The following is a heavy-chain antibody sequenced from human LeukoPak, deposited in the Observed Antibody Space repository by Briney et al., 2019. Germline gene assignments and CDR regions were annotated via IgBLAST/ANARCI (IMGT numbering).Heavy chain of an antibody. CDR2: ISWNSGSI. V-gene: IGHV3-9*01. CDR1: GFTFDDYA. D-gene: IGHD3-10*01. Sequence: GGSLRLSCAASGFTFDDYAMHWVRQAPGKGLEWVSGISWNSGSIGYADSVKGRLTISRDNAQNSLYLQMNSLRAEDTALYYCAKSSYGSGSYVNYWGQGTLVTVSS. CDR3: AKSSYGSGSYVNY. J-gene: IGHJ4*02.